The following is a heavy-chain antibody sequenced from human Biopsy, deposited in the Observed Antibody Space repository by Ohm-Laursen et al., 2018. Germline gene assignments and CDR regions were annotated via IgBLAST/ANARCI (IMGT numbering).Heavy chain of an antibody. J-gene: IGHJ5*02. CDR3: ARDYDTSGYYYVS. CDR1: GGSISNNNYY. CDR2: IFYRGGT. D-gene: IGHD3-22*01. Sequence: TLSLTCPVSGGSISNNNYYWGWIRQPPGKGLEGIGSIFYRGGTHYKPSLKSRVNISVDTSKNQFSLKLNSVTAADTAVYYCARDYDTSGYYYVSWGQGTLVTVSS. V-gene: IGHV4-39*01.